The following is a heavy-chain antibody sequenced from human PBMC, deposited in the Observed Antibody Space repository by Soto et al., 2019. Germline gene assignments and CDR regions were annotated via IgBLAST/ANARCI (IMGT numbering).Heavy chain of an antibody. Sequence: EVQVLESGGGLVQPGGSLRLSCAASGFTFTSYAMSWVRQAPGKGLEWVSTISGSGGTTYYAASVKGRFTISRDNSKNTLWLQMNSLRAEDTAIYYCAKSHGHFWYFDLWGRGTLVTVSS. CDR3: AKSHGHFWYFDL. V-gene: IGHV3-23*01. CDR2: ISGSGGTT. J-gene: IGHJ2*01. CDR1: GFTFTSYA.